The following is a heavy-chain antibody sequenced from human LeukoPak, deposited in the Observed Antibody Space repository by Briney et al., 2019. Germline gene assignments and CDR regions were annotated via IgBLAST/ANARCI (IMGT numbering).Heavy chain of an antibody. D-gene: IGHD3-10*01. V-gene: IGHV1-2*02. CDR2: INPNSGGT. Sequence: ASVKLSCKASGYTFTGYYMHWVRQAPGQGLEWMGWINPNSGGTNYAQKFQGRVTMTRDTSISTAYMELSRLRSDDTAVYYCARAVLWFGELLYVDYWGQGTLVTVSS. J-gene: IGHJ4*02. CDR3: ARAVLWFGELLYVDY. CDR1: GYTFTGYY.